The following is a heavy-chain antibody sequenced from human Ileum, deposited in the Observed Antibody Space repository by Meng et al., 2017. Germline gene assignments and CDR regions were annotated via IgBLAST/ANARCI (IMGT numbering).Heavy chain of an antibody. J-gene: IGHJ4*02. D-gene: IGHD2-15*01. V-gene: IGHV4-34*01. CDR1: GGSFSDFY. CDR3: VASKWSSNF. CDR2: INQTGHI. Sequence: QVELSHSGAGSLTPSDTLSLTCSVYGGSFSDFYGTWVRQPSGKGLEWIGEINQTGHIHYNPSLGGRVTMSVDTSKNQFSLKLNSVTAADAGVYFCVASKWSSNFWCQGSLVTASS.